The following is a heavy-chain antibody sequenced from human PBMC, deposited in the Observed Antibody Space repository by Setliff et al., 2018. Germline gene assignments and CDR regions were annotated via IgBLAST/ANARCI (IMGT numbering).Heavy chain of an antibody. CDR3: ARDGGEY. J-gene: IGHJ4*02. Sequence: RRLSCVASGFTFSNYGMHWVRQAPGKGLEWVALIWNDGSSKFYGDSVKGRFTISRDNAKNSLYLQMNSLRAEDTAVYYCARDGGEYWGQGTLVTVSS. CDR2: IWNDGSSK. V-gene: IGHV3-33*01. CDR1: GFTFSNYG. D-gene: IGHD3-16*01.